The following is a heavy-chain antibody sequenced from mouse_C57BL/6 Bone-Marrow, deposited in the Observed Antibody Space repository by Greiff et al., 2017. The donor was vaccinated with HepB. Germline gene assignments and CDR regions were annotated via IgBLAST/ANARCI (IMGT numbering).Heavy chain of an antibody. Sequence: QVTLKESGPGILQSSQTLSLTCSFSGFSLSTSGMGVSWIRQPSGKGLEWLAHIYWDDDKRYNPSLKSRLTISKDTSRNQVFLKITSVDTADTATYYCARRKVITTVVPYWYFDVWGTGTTVTVSS. CDR2: IYWDDDK. J-gene: IGHJ1*03. V-gene: IGHV8-12*01. CDR3: ARRKVITTVVPYWYFDV. D-gene: IGHD1-1*01. CDR1: GFSLSTSGMG.